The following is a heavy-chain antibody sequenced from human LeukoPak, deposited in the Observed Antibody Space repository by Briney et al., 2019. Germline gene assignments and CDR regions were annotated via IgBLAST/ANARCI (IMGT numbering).Heavy chain of an antibody. D-gene: IGHD3-3*01. Sequence: GGSLRLSCAASGFTFSSYWMSWVRQAPGKGLEWVASIKQDGSEKYYVDSVKGRFTISRDNAKNSLYLQMNSLRAEDTAVYYCARVLGDYYYYGMDVWGQGTTVTVSS. CDR3: ARVLGDYYYYGMDV. J-gene: IGHJ6*02. V-gene: IGHV3-7*03. CDR2: IKQDGSEK. CDR1: GFTFSSYW.